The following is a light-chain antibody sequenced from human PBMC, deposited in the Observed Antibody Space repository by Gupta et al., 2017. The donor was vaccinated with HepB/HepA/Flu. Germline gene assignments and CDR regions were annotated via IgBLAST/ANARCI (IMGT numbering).Light chain of an antibody. J-gene: IGKJ5*01. V-gene: IGKV3-20*01. CDR3: QQDGRSPIT. Sequence: DIVLTQSPGTLSLSPGERVTLSCRASQSVSSSYLAWYQQKPGQAPRLLIYGASNRATGIPDRFSGSGSGTDFTLTISRLEPEDFAVYYCQQDGRSPITFGQGTRLEIK. CDR1: QSVSSSY. CDR2: GAS.